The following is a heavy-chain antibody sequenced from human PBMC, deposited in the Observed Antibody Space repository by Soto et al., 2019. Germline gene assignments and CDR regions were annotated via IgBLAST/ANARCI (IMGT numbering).Heavy chain of an antibody. J-gene: IGHJ4*02. Sequence: SETLSLTCTVSGGSIINYYWSWILQPPGKGLEWIGYIHYSGNTKYNPSLKSRVTISADTSKDQFSLKLTSVTAADTAVYYCARGHYDFWSGYFATIDYWGQGTLVTVSS. V-gene: IGHV4-59*08. CDR1: GGSIINYY. D-gene: IGHD3-3*01. CDR3: ARGHYDFWSGYFATIDY. CDR2: IHYSGNT.